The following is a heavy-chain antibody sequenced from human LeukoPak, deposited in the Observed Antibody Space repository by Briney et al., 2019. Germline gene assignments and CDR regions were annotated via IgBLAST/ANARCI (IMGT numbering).Heavy chain of an antibody. CDR3: AKSRDYDILTGPLSH. V-gene: IGHV3-30*18. CDR2: ISYDGSNK. D-gene: IGHD3-9*01. J-gene: IGHJ4*02. CDR1: GFTFSTYG. Sequence: GGSLRLSCAASGFTFSTYGMHWVRQAPGKGLEWVAVISYDGSNKYYADSVKGRFAISRDNSKNTLYLQMNSLRAEDTAVYYCAKSRDYDILTGPLSHWGQGTLVTVSS.